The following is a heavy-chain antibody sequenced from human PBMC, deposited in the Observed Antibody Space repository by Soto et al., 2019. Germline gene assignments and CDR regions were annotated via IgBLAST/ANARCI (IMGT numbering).Heavy chain of an antibody. V-gene: IGHV1-69*06. CDR3: AREAFGVVIYYFDY. D-gene: IGHD3-3*01. CDR1: GGTLSSYA. J-gene: IGHJ4*02. Sequence: GASVKVSCKASGGTLSSYAISWVRQAPGQGLEWMGGLIPIFGTANYAQKFQGRVTITADKSTSTAYMELSSLRSEDTAVYYCAREAFGVVIYYFDYWGQGTLVTVSS. CDR2: LIPIFGTA.